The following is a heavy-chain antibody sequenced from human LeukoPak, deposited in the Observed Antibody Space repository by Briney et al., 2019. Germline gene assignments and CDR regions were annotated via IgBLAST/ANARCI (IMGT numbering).Heavy chain of an antibody. D-gene: IGHD3-22*01. CDR2: MNHSGST. J-gene: IGHJ3*02. Sequence: SETLSLTCAVDGGSFSGYYWTWIRQPPGKGLEWIGEMNHSGSTYYNPSLKSRVIISVDMFKKQFSLKVNSVTAADTAVYYCARPALYYYDSSGYSDAFDIWGQGTMVTVSS. CDR3: ARPALYYYDSSGYSDAFDI. CDR1: GGSFSGYY. V-gene: IGHV4-34*01.